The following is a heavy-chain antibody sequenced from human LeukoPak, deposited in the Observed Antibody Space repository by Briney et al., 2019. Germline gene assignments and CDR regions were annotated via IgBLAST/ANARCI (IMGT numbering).Heavy chain of an antibody. V-gene: IGHV3-48*02. CDR3: ARAPDGYEAFDI. J-gene: IGHJ3*02. CDR2: ISSSSSSR. CDR1: GFSFSDYS. D-gene: IGHD3-22*01. Sequence: GGSLRLSCAASGFSFSDYSMNWVRQAPGKGLEWVSYISSSSSSRYYADSVKSRFTISRDNGKNSLYLQMNSLRDEDTAVYYCARAPDGYEAFDIWGQGTMVTVSS.